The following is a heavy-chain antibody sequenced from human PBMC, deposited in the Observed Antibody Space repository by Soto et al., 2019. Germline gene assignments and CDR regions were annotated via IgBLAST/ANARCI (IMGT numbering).Heavy chain of an antibody. Sequence: SETLSLTCTVSGGSISSGGYYWSWIRQHPGKGLEWIGYIYYSGSTYYNPSLKSRVTISVDTSKNQFSLKLSSVTAADTAVYYCARAGGDYYDSSGYQWGSFDYWGQGTLVTVSS. D-gene: IGHD3-22*01. CDR2: IYYSGST. CDR3: ARAGGDYYDSSGYQWGSFDY. CDR1: GGSISSGGYY. J-gene: IGHJ4*02. V-gene: IGHV4-31*03.